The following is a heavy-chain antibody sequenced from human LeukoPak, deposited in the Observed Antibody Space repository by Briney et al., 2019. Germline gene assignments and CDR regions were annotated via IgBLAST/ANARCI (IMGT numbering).Heavy chain of an antibody. V-gene: IGHV3-23*01. CDR3: AACPGYSSGWYYFDY. J-gene: IGHJ4*02. CDR2: ISGSGGST. CDR1: GFTFSSYA. Sequence: PGGSLRLSCAASGFTFSSYAMSWVRQAPGKGLEWVSAISGSGGSTYYADSVKGRFTISRDNSKNTLYLQMNSLRAEDTAVYYCAACPGYSSGWYYFDYWGQGTLVTVSS. D-gene: IGHD6-19*01.